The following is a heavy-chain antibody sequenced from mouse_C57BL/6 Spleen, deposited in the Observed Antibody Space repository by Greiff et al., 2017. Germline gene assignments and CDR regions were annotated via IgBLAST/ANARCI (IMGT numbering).Heavy chain of an antibody. Sequence: EVQRVESGPALVKPSQTVSLTCTVTGYSITNGNHWWNWIRQVSGSKLEWIGYISSSGSTDSNPSLKSRISITRDTSKNQLFLQLNSVTTEDIATYYCAREGYYGSSYDFYWYFDVWGTGTTVTVSS. J-gene: IGHJ1*03. D-gene: IGHD1-1*01. V-gene: IGHV3-4*01. CDR1: GYSITNGNHW. CDR3: AREGYYGSSYDFYWYFDV. CDR2: ISSSGST.